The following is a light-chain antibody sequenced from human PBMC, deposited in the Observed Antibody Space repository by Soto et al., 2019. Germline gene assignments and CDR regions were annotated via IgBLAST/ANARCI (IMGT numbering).Light chain of an antibody. Sequence: QSALTQPASVSGSPGQSITISCTGNSSDVGGYNYVSWYQQHPGKAPKLMIYDVNNRPSGVSNRFSGSKSGNTASLTISGLQAEDEADYYCISYTTSSTLVVFGGGTKLTVL. J-gene: IGLJ2*01. CDR1: SSDVGGYNY. CDR2: DVN. CDR3: ISYTTSSTLVV. V-gene: IGLV2-14*01.